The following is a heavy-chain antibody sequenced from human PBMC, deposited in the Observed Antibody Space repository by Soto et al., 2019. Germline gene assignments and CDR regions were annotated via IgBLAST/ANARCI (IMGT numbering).Heavy chain of an antibody. V-gene: IGHV2-5*02. J-gene: IGHJ4*02. CDR3: XHRRGHXSSWPYFDY. Sequence: QITLKESGPPLVKPTQTLTLTCTFSGFSLSTSGVGVGWIRQPPGKALEWLALIYWDDDKRYSPSLKSRLTIIKDTSKNQVVLTMTNMDPVDTATYYCXHRRGHXSSWPYFDYWGQGTLVTVSS. CDR2: IYWDDDK. D-gene: IGHD6-13*01. CDR1: GFSLSTSGVG.